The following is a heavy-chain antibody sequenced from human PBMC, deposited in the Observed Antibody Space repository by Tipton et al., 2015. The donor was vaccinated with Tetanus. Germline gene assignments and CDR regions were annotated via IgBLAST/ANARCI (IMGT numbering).Heavy chain of an antibody. D-gene: IGHD7-27*01. CDR1: GYSFNIYW. V-gene: IGHV5-51*01. J-gene: IGHJ2*01. CDR2: IYPGDSDT. CDR3: ARRLGPYTGDQIWHFDL. Sequence: QSGAEVKKAGESLKISCKGSGYSFNIYWIAWARQMPGKGLEWMGIIYPGDSDTTYSPSFEGQVTISADKFISTAYLQWNNLKASDTAMYYCARRLGPYTGDQIWHFDLWGRGTMVTVSS.